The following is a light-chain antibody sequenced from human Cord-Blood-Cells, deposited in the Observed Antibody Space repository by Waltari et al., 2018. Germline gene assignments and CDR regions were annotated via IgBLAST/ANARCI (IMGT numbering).Light chain of an antibody. CDR1: QSVSSY. CDR2: DAS. J-gene: IGKJ5*01. CDR3: QQRSNWPRIT. Sequence: EIVLTQSPATLSLSPGERATLSCRAGQSVSSYLAWYQEKPGQAPRLLLYDASNRATGIPARFSGSVSGTDFTLTISSLEPEEFAVYYCQQRSNWPRITFGQGTRLEI. V-gene: IGKV3-11*01.